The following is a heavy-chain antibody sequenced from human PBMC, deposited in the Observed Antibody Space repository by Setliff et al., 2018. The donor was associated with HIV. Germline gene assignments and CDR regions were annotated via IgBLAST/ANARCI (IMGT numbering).Heavy chain of an antibody. CDR2: IYTSGNT. V-gene: IGHV4-4*07. J-gene: IGHJ6*03. D-gene: IGHD6-13*01. Sequence: PSETLSLTCTVSGGSISSYYWSWIRQPAGKGLEWIGRIYTSGNTNYNPSLKSLKSRVTMSVDTSKNQFSLKLRSVTAADTALYYCARGRYRSRWYASDHYYIDVWGKGTTVTVSS. CDR3: ARGRYRSRWYASDHYYIDV. CDR1: GGSISSYY.